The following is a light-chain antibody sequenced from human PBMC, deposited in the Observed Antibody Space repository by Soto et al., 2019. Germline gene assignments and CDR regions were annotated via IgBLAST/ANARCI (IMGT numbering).Light chain of an antibody. CDR3: CSSAGNYRV. Sequence: QSALTQPRSVSGSPGQSVTISCTGTSGDVGGYNYVSWYQQHPGKVPKLMIYHVTKRPSGVPDRFSGSKSGNTASLTISGLQAEDEADYYCCSSAGNYRVFGGGTKVTVL. CDR2: HVT. CDR1: SGDVGGYNY. V-gene: IGLV2-11*01. J-gene: IGLJ2*01.